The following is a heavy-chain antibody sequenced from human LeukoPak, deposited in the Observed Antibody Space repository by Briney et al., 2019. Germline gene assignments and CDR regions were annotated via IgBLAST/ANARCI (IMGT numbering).Heavy chain of an antibody. V-gene: IGHV3-23*01. J-gene: IGHJ4*02. CDR2: LSGSGGST. Sequence: PGGSLRLSCAASGFTFRSDAISWVRQAPGRGLEWVSALSGSGGSTYYADSVKGRFTISRDNSRDTLYLQMNSLRAEDTAVYYCAKGYYDYVWGSYYFDYWGQGTLVNVSS. D-gene: IGHD3-16*01. CDR1: GFTFRSDA. CDR3: AKGYYDYVWGSYYFDY.